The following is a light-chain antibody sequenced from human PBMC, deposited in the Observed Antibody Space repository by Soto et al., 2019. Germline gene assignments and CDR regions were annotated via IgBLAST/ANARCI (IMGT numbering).Light chain of an antibody. V-gene: IGKV1-5*01. J-gene: IGKJ4*01. Sequence: DIQMTQSPSTLSASVGDRVTITCRASQSISVWLAWYQQKAGKAPNLLIYDTSTRATGVPARFSGSRSGQEFTLPTNSLQSEDFAFYYCQPYNNGPLTFGGGNKV. CDR2: DTS. CDR1: QSISVW. CDR3: QPYNNGPLT.